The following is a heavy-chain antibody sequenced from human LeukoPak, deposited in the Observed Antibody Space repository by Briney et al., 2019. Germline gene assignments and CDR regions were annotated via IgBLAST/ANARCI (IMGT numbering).Heavy chain of an antibody. Sequence: GGSLRLSCAASGFTFSSYAMHWVRQAPGKGLEWVAVISYDGSNKYYAGSVKGRFTISRDNSKNTLYLQMNSLRAEDTAVYYCASGGDTDAFDIWGQGTMVTVSS. J-gene: IGHJ3*02. V-gene: IGHV3-30-3*01. CDR1: GFTFSSYA. CDR2: ISYDGSNK. CDR3: ASGGDTDAFDI. D-gene: IGHD2-21*02.